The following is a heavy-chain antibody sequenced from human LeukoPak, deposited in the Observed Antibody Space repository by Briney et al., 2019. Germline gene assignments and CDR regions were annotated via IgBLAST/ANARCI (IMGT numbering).Heavy chain of an antibody. Sequence: SETLSLTCTVSGGSISSSSYYWGWIRQPPGKGLEWIGSIYYSGSTYYNPSLKSRVTISVDTSKNQFSLKLSSVTAADTAVYYCARSTVTCFDYWGQGTLVTLS. J-gene: IGHJ4*02. CDR2: IYYSGST. CDR1: GGSISSSSYY. CDR3: ARSTVTCFDY. D-gene: IGHD4-17*01. V-gene: IGHV4-39*01.